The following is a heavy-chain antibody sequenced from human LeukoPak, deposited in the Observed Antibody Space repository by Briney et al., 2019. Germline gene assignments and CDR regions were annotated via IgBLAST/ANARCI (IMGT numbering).Heavy chain of an antibody. V-gene: IGHV1-2*02. J-gene: IGHJ4*02. Sequence: ASVKVSCKASGYIFTSYYIHWVRQAPGQGLEWMGWINPNSGGTKYPQKFQSRVTMTSDISTAYMDLRWLRSDDTAVYYCARDPGANYFDNWGQGTLVTVSS. CDR1: GYIFTSYY. CDR2: INPNSGGT. CDR3: ARDPGANYFDN.